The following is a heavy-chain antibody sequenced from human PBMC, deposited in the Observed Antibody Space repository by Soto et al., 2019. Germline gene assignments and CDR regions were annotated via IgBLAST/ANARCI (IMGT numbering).Heavy chain of an antibody. CDR1: GGSFSGYY. CDR3: ARQFKGIAMRDY. D-gene: IGHD6-13*01. CDR2: INHSGST. J-gene: IGHJ4*02. V-gene: IGHV4-34*01. Sequence: QVQLQQWGAGLSKPSETLSLTCGVYGGSFSGYYWCWIRQPPGKGLEWIGEINHSGSTNYNNPSLKGRVTISVDTSKNQFSLKRSSVTAADTAVYYCARQFKGIAMRDYWGQGTLVTVSS.